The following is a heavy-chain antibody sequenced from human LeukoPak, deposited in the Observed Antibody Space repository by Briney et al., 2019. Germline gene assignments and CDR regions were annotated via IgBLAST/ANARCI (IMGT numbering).Heavy chain of an antibody. CDR2: IYYSGNT. CDR3: ARHSHSGSFAY. V-gene: IGHV4-39*01. J-gene: IGHJ4*02. D-gene: IGHD1-26*01. CDR1: GGSISISSYY. Sequence: KPSETLSLTCTVSGGSISISSYYWAWIRRPPGKGLEWIGSIYYSGNTYYTPSLQSRVTISGDTSKNQFSLKLSSVTAADTAVYFCARHSHSGSFAYWGQGTLVTVSS.